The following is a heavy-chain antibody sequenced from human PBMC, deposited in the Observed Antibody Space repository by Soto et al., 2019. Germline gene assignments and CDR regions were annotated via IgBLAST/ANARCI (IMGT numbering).Heavy chain of an antibody. D-gene: IGHD3-16*02. Sequence: SETLSLTCTVSGGSISSYYWSWIRQPPGKGLEWIGYIYYSGSTNYNPSLKSRVTISVDTSKNQFSLKLSSVTAADTAVYYCARLAITFGGVIVPYYYYYMDVWGKGTTVTVSS. CDR2: IYYSGST. J-gene: IGHJ6*03. CDR1: GGSISSYY. V-gene: IGHV4-59*08. CDR3: ARLAITFGGVIVPYYYYYMDV.